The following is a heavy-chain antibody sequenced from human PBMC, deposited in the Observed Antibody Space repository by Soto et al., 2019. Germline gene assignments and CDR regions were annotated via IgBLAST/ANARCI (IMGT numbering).Heavy chain of an antibody. J-gene: IGHJ6*02. CDR1: GYTFTGYY. D-gene: IGHD1-7*01. CDR3: ARELELRPGLYGMDV. Sequence: ASVKVSCKASGYTFTGYYMHWVRQAPGQGLEWMGWINPNSGGTNYAQKFQGWVTMTRDTSISTAYMELSRLRSDDTAVYYCARELELRPGLYGMDVWGQGTTVTVSS. CDR2: INPNSGGT. V-gene: IGHV1-2*04.